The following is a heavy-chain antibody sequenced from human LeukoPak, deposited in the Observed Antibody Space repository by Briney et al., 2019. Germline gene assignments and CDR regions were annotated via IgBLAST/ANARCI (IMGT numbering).Heavy chain of an antibody. CDR2: INPNSGGT. D-gene: IGHD3-22*01. V-gene: IGHV1-2*04. Sequence: ASVTVSCRASGYTFTGYYMHWVRQAPGQGLEWMGWINPNSGGTNYAQKFQGWVTMTRDTSISTAYMELSRLRSDDTAVYYCARGGGASYYDSSGHDAFDIWGQGTMVTVSS. CDR1: GYTFTGYY. CDR3: ARGGGASYYDSSGHDAFDI. J-gene: IGHJ3*02.